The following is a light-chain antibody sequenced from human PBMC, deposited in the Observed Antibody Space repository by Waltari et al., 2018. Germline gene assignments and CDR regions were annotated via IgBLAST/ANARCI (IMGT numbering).Light chain of an antibody. V-gene: IGKV3-20*01. Sequence: EIMLTQSPGTLSLSPGERATLSCRASQSISRFLAWYPPKPGQAPRLLISGASTRATGIPDRFSGSGSGTDFSLTISRLEPEDIAVYYCQKYGSLPATFGQGTKVEIK. CDR3: QKYGSLPAT. CDR1: QSISRF. CDR2: GAS. J-gene: IGKJ1*01.